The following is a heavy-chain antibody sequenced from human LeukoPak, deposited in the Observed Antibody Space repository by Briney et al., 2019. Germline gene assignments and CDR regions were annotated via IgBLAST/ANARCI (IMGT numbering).Heavy chain of an antibody. D-gene: IGHD1-1*01. CDR3: ARDQYRNWFDP. Sequence: PSETLSLTFTVSGGSISGGSYYWSWIRQPAGKGLEWIGRIYTSGSTNYNPSLKSRVTISVDTSKNQFSLKLSSVTAADTAVYYCARDQYRNWFDPWGQGTLVTVSS. V-gene: IGHV4-61*02. J-gene: IGHJ5*02. CDR2: IYTSGST. CDR1: GGSISGGSYY.